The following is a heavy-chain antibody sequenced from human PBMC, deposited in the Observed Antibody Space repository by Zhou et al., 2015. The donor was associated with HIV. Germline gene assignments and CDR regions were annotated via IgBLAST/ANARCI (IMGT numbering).Heavy chain of an antibody. V-gene: IGHV1-69*02. Sequence: QVQLVQSGAEVKKPGSSVKVSCKASGGTFSSYTISWVRQAPGQGLEWMGRIIPILGIANYAQKFQGRVTITADKSTSTAYMELSSLRSEDTAVYYCYATGAENSHGTSPFDYWGQGTLVTVSS. D-gene: IGHD1-1*01. CDR1: GGTFSSYT. J-gene: IGHJ4*02. CDR2: IIPILGIA. CDR3: YATGAENSHGTSPFDY.